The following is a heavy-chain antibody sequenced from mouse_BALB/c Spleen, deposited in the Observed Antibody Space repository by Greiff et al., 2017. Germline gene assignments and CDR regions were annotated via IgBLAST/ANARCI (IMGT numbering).Heavy chain of an antibody. V-gene: IGHV1-67*01. CDR3: ARPSTTMITTEFAY. Sequence: VKLVESGPELVRPGVSVKISCKGSGYTFTDYAMHWVKQSHAKSLEWIGVISTYYGNTNYNQKFKGKATMTVDKSSSTAYMELARLTSEDSAIYYCARPSTTMITTEFAYWGQGTLVTVSA. CDR2: ISTYYGNT. D-gene: IGHD2-4*01. J-gene: IGHJ3*01. CDR1: GYTFTDYA.